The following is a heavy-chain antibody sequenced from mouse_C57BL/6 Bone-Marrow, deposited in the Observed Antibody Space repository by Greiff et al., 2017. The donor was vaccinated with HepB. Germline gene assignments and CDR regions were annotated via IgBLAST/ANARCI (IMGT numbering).Heavy chain of an antibody. V-gene: IGHV5-4*01. Sequence: EVKLMESGGGLVKPGGSLKLSCAASGFTFSSYAMSWVRQTPEKRLEWVATISDGGTYTYYPDNVKGRFTISRDNAKNTLYLQMSSLRSEDTALYYCARDGYYPYYFDYWGQGTTLTVSS. CDR3: ARDGYYPYYFDY. D-gene: IGHD2-3*01. CDR1: GFTFSSYA. J-gene: IGHJ2*01. CDR2: ISDGGTYT.